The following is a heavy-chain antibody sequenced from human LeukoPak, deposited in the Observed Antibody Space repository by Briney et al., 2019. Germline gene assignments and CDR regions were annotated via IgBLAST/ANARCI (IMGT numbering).Heavy chain of an antibody. V-gene: IGHV1-69*05. Sequence: ASVKLSCKASGGTFSSYSISWVRQAPGQGLEWMGRIIPIFGTANYAQKFQGRVTITTDESTSTAYMELSSLRSEDTSVYYCARESTGYSSGWLYWGQGTMVTVSS. CDR3: ARESTGYSSGWLY. D-gene: IGHD6-19*01. CDR2: IIPIFGTA. J-gene: IGHJ4*02. CDR1: GGTFSSYS.